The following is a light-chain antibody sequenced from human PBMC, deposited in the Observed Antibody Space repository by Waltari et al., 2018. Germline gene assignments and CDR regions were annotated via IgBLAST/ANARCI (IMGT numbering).Light chain of an antibody. CDR1: QSLRHSDGNTY. CDR3: MQGTHWPPIT. CDR2: KVS. J-gene: IGKJ5*01. Sequence: VVLTQSALSLPVTRGRPASIYCASSQSLRHSDGNTYLNWFLQRPGQSPRRLIYKVSKRDAGVPDRLSGSGSGTDFTLKISRVEAEDVGMYYCMQGTHWPPITFGQGTRLEIK. V-gene: IGKV2-30*02.